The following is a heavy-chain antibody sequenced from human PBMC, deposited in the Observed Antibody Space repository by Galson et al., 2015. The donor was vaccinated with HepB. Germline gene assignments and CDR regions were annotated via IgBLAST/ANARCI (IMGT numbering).Heavy chain of an antibody. V-gene: IGHV5-51*03. Sequence: QSGAEVKKPGESLQISCEASGYTFTDYWVAWVRHLPEKGLEWMGTIYPRDSKTRYSPSFQGQVAISVDKSTSTAYLQWSSLKASDTAMFYCARGKYYDRRGYYYRPFDYWGQGTLVTVSS. CDR1: GYTFTDYW. CDR3: ARGKYYDRRGYYYRPFDY. D-gene: IGHD3-22*01. CDR2: IYPRDSKT. J-gene: IGHJ4*02.